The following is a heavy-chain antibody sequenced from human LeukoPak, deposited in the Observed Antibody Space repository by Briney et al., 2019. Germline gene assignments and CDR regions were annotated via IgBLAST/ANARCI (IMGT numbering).Heavy chain of an antibody. V-gene: IGHV4-59*01. CDR1: GGSISSYY. J-gene: IGHJ3*02. CDR3: ARHGDYDAFDI. Sequence: SETLSLTCTVSGGSISSYYWSWIRKPPGPGLEWIGYIYYSGSTNYNPSPKSRVTISVDTSKNQFSLKLSSVTAADTAVYYCARHGDYDAFDIWGQGTMVTVSS. D-gene: IGHD4-17*01. CDR2: IYYSGST.